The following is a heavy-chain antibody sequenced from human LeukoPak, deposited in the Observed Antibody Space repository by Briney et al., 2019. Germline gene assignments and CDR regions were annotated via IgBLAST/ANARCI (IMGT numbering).Heavy chain of an antibody. Sequence: PGGSLRLSCAASGFTFSSYSMNWVRQAPGKGLEWFSSISSSSSYIYYADSVKGRFTISRDNAKNSLYLQMNSLRAEDTAVYYCASNYDSSGYYGFDYWGQGTLVTVSS. CDR3: ASNYDSSGYYGFDY. J-gene: IGHJ4*02. CDR1: GFTFSSYS. D-gene: IGHD3-22*01. V-gene: IGHV3-21*01. CDR2: ISSSSSYI.